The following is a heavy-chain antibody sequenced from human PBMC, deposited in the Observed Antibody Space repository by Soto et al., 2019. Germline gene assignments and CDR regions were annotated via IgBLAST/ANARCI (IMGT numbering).Heavy chain of an antibody. V-gene: IGHV4-31*03. J-gene: IGHJ6*02. Sequence: QVQLQESGPGLVKPSQTLSLTCTVSGGSISSGGYYWSWIRQHPGKGLEWIGYIYYSGSTYYNPSLTSRVTLSVDTSKNQFSLKLSSVTAADTAVYYCARAERRASYYYYYGMDVWGQGTTVTVSS. CDR3: ARAERRASYYYYYGMDV. CDR2: IYYSGST. CDR1: GGSISSGGYY.